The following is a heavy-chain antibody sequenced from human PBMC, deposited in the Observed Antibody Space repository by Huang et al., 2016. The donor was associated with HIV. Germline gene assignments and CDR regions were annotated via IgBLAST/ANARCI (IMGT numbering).Heavy chain of an antibody. CDR2: IYYSGST. D-gene: IGHD3-10*01. Sequence: QLQLQESGPGLVKPSETLSLTCTVSGGSIRSSNYYWGWIRQPPGTGLEWIGSIYYSGSTDYNPSLKSRVTITVDTSKNQFSLKMRWVTAADTAVYYCARLPGSITMIRGVITDPYWGQGTLVTVSS. CDR1: GGSIRSSNYY. CDR3: ARLPGSITMIRGVITDPY. J-gene: IGHJ4*02. V-gene: IGHV4-39*01.